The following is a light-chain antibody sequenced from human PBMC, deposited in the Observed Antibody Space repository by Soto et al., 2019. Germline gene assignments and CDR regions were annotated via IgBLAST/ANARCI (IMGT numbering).Light chain of an antibody. CDR2: NVN. V-gene: IGLV2-11*01. J-gene: IGLJ3*02. CDR1: SSDVGSYDY. CDR3: YSDTSSVTNWV. Sequence: QSVLIQPPSVSGPPGQAVTISCTGTSSDVGSYDYVSWYQQHPGTVPKPMMYNVNTQPSGVPDRFSGSKSGKMASMTISGLQAEDEADYFWYSDTSSVTNWVFGGGTKLTVL.